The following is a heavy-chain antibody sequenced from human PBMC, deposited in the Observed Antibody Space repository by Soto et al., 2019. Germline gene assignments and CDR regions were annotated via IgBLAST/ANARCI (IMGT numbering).Heavy chain of an antibody. CDR3: ARDLSGDVPFDY. V-gene: IGHV3-33*01. CDR1: GFTFSTYH. Sequence: GGSLRLSCAASGFTFSTYHLLWVRQPPGKGLEWVAIIWNDGTNKDYADSVKGRFTISRDNAKNTLWLQMNSLRVEDTALYYCARDLSGDVPFDYWGQGTLVTVSS. CDR2: IWNDGTNK. D-gene: IGHD5-12*01. J-gene: IGHJ4*02.